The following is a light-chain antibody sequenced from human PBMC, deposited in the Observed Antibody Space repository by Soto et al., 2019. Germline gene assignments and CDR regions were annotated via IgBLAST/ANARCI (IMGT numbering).Light chain of an antibody. CDR1: QSVSSSY. J-gene: IGKJ5*01. Sequence: EIVLTQSPGTLSLPPGERATLSCRASQSVSSSYLAWYQQKPGQAPRLLIYGASSRATGIPDRFSGSGSGTDFTLIISRLEPEDFAVYYCQQYGSSPPITFGQGTRLEIK. CDR3: QQYGSSPPIT. CDR2: GAS. V-gene: IGKV3-20*01.